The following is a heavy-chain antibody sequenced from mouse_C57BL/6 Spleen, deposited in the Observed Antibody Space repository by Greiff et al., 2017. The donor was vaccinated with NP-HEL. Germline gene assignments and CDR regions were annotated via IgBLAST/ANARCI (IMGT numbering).Heavy chain of an antibody. CDR3: ARDYGSFYAMDN. V-gene: IGHV5-17*01. CDR1: GFTFSDYG. CDR2: ISSGSSTI. D-gene: IGHD1-1*01. J-gene: IGHJ4*01. Sequence: DVMLVESGGGLVKPGGSLKLSCAASGFTFSDYGMHWVRQAPEKGLEWVAYISSGSSTIYYADTVKGRFTISRDNAKNTLFLQMTSLRAEDTAMYYCARDYGSFYAMDNWGQGTSVTVSS.